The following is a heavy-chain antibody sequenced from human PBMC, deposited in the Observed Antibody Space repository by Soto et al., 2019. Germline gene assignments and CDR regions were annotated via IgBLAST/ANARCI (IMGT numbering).Heavy chain of an antibody. CDR1: GFTFDYYA. D-gene: IGHD4-4*01. CDR3: AKGLHDYSNYGSIGY. V-gene: IGHV3-9*01. J-gene: IGHJ4*02. Sequence: PGGSLRLFCAASGFTFDYYAMHWVRQAPGKGLEWVSGISWNSGSIGYADSVKGRFTISRDNAKNSLYLQMNSLRAEDTALYYCAKGLHDYSNYGSIGYWGQGTLVTVSS. CDR2: ISWNSGSI.